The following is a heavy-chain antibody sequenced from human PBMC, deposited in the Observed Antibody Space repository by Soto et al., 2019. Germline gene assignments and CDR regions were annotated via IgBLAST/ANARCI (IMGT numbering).Heavy chain of an antibody. CDR2: ISDDGDST. CDR3: AKSLSTAVNYGLDV. J-gene: IGHJ6*02. Sequence: VSGGGLVQPGGSLRLSFGASGFTFSDNAMTWVRQAPGKGLEWVSSISDDGDSTYYADSVKGRFTISRDNSKNTLFLQMSSLGAEDTAVYYCAKSLSTAVNYGLDVWGQGTSVTVSS. D-gene: IGHD2-2*01. V-gene: IGHV3-23*01. CDR1: GFTFSDNA.